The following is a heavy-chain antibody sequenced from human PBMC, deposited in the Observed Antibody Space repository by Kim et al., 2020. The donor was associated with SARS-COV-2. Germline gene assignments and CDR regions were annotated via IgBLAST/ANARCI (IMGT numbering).Heavy chain of an antibody. CDR1: GGSFSGYY. V-gene: IGHV4-34*01. CDR3: ARRKRPSSSGYSSGWSHFGPFDY. D-gene: IGHD6-19*01. J-gene: IGHJ4*02. Sequence: SETLSLTCAVYGGSFSGYYWSWIRQPPGKGLEWIGEINHSGSTNYNPSLKSRVTISVDTSKNQFSLKLSSVTAADTAVYYCARRKRPSSSGYSSGWSHFGPFDYWGQGTLVTVSS. CDR2: INHSGST.